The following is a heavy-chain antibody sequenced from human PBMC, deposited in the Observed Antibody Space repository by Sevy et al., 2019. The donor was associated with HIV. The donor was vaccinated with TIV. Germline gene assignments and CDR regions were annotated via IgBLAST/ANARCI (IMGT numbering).Heavy chain of an antibody. CDR3: VRGKSGYGYALNY. V-gene: IGHV3-66*01. D-gene: IGHD5-18*01. CDR1: GFTANSNY. Sequence: GGSLRLSCAASGFTANSNYMTWVRQAPGKGLEGVSVIHSDDTTYHADSVKDRFTISRDNFKNTLYLHMSSLRAEDTAVYYCVRGKSGYGYALNYWGQGTLVTVSS. CDR2: IHSDDTT. J-gene: IGHJ4*02.